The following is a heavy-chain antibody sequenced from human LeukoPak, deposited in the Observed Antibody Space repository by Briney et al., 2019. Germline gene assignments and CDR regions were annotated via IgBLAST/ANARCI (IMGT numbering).Heavy chain of an antibody. Sequence: GGSLRLSCAASGFTFHDYAMHWVRQVPGKGLEWVSGITWNSGSVLYADSVRGRLTISRDNAKNSLYLQMNSLRPEDMAFYYCAKGLGVASLIVDALDMWGQGTMVTV. CDR2: ITWNSGSV. V-gene: IGHV3-9*03. CDR3: AKGLGVASLIVDALDM. CDR1: GFTFHDYA. J-gene: IGHJ3*02. D-gene: IGHD3/OR15-3a*01.